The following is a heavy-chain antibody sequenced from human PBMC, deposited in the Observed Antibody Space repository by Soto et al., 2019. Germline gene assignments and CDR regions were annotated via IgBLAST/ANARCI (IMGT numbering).Heavy chain of an antibody. CDR2: IVVGSGNT. CDR3: AATVTDASLFDY. Sequence: QMQLVQSGPEVKKPGTSVKVSCKASGFTFTSSAVQWVRQARGQRLEWIGWIVVGSGNTNYAQKFQERVTITRDMSTSTAYVERSSLRSEDTAVYYCAATVTDASLFDYWGQGTLVTVSS. D-gene: IGHD2-2*01. V-gene: IGHV1-58*01. CDR1: GFTFTSSA. J-gene: IGHJ4*01.